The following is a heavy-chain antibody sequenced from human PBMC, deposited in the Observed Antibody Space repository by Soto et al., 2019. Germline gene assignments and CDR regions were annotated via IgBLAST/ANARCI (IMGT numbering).Heavy chain of an antibody. CDR2: INIYKDET. CDR1: GYPFTYYG. CDR3: AMGDYDLLH. J-gene: IGHJ4*02. D-gene: IGHD3-3*01. V-gene: IGHV1-18*01. Sequence: ASVKVSCKASGYPFTYYGIHWVRQAPGQGLEWMGWINIYKDETNYAHNIQGRITMTADRSTSTAYLEVKNLRSDDTAVYYCAMGDYDLLHWGQGTLVTVSS.